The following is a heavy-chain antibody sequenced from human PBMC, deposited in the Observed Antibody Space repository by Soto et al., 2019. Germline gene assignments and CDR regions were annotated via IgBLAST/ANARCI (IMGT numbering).Heavy chain of an antibody. CDR2: IYPGDSDT. Sequence: GESLKISCKGSGYSFTSYWIGWVRQMPGKGLEWMWIIYPGDSDTTYSPSFQGQVTISADKSISTAYLQWSSLKASDTAMYYCARHDRGSGWYSGSTLDYWGQGTLVTVSS. D-gene: IGHD6-19*01. V-gene: IGHV5-51*01. J-gene: IGHJ4*02. CDR1: GYSFTSYW. CDR3: ARHDRGSGWYSGSTLDY.